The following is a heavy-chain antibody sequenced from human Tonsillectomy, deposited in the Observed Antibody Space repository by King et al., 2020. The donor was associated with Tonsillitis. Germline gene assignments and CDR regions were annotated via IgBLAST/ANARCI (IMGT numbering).Heavy chain of an antibody. D-gene: IGHD5-24*01. CDR3: ARGRDTYHDGFVDY. J-gene: IGHJ4*02. CDR2: INQDGTKE. CDR1: GFTFSIYW. Sequence: QLVQSGGGLVQPGGSLRLSCAASGFTFSIYWMNWVRQAPGKGLEWVANINQDGTKENYVDSIKGRFTISRDDAKNSLYLQMNSLRAEDTAVYYCARGRDTYHDGFVDYWGQGTLVTVSS. V-gene: IGHV3-7*01.